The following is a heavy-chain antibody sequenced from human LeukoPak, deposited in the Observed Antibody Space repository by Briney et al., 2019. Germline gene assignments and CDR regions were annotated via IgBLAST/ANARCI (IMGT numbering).Heavy chain of an antibody. CDR3: ARDSRRILPSD. J-gene: IGHJ4*02. CDR1: GFTFSYYE. CDR2: ISHRGRTI. Sequence: GGSLRLSCAASGFTFSYYELNWVRRAPGRGREWVSYISHRGRTIYSADSVKGRFTISRDNAKNSLYLQMNSLRAEDTAVYYCARDSRRILPSDWGQGTLVTVSS. D-gene: IGHD2-15*01. V-gene: IGHV3-48*03.